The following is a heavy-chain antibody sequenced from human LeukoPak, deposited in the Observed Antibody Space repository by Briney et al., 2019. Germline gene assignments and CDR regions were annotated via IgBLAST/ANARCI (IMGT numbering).Heavy chain of an antibody. Sequence: GGSLRLSCAASGSTFSSYSMNLVRQAPGKGLEWVSSISSSSSYIYYADSVKGRFTISRDNAKNSLYLQMNSLRAEDTAVYYCASTIPIAVAGGGTVDYWGQGTLVTVSS. J-gene: IGHJ4*02. CDR2: ISSSSSYI. D-gene: IGHD6-19*01. CDR3: ASTIPIAVAGGGTVDY. CDR1: GSTFSSYS. V-gene: IGHV3-21*01.